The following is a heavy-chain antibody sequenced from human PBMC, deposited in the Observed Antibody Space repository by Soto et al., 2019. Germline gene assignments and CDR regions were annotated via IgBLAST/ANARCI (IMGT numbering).Heavy chain of an antibody. CDR2: IIPIFGTA. CDR3: ARDEEGAYCGGDCYSVYYYGMDV. J-gene: IGHJ6*02. Sequence: ASVKVSCKASGGTFSSYAISWVRQAPGQGLEWMGGIIPIFGTANYAQKFQGRVTITADESTRTAYMELSSLRSEDTAVYYCARDEEGAYCGGDCYSVYYYGMDVWGQGTTVTSP. D-gene: IGHD2-21*02. CDR1: GGTFSSYA. V-gene: IGHV1-69*13.